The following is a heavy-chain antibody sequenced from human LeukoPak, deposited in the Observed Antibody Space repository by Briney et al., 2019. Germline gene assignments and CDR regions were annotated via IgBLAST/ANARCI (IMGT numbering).Heavy chain of an antibody. J-gene: IGHJ3*02. CDR2: IYHSGST. CDR3: ARGGLPGAFDI. Sequence: SQTLSLTCAVSGGSISSGGYSWSWIRQPPGKGLEWIGYIYHSGSTYYNPSLKSRVTISVDRSKNQFSLKLSSVTAADTAVYYCARGGLPGAFDIWGQGTMVTVSS. V-gene: IGHV4-30-2*01. CDR1: GGSISSGGYS. D-gene: IGHD3-16*01.